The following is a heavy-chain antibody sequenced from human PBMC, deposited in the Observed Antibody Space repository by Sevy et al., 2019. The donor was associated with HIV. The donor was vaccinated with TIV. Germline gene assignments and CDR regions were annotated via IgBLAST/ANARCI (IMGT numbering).Heavy chain of an antibody. D-gene: IGHD6-19*01. CDR1: GGSISSYY. V-gene: IGHV4-59*13. J-gene: IGHJ5*02. Sequence: SETLSLTCTVSGGSISSYYWSWIRQPPGKGLEWIGYIYYSGSTNYNPSLKSRVTISVDTSKNQFSLKLSSVTAVDTAVYYCARDIRYSSGWYGGSDWFDPWGQGTLVTVSS. CDR3: ARDIRYSSGWYGGSDWFDP. CDR2: IYYSGST.